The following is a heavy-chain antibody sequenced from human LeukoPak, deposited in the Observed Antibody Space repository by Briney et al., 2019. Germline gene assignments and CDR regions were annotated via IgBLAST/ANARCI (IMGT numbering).Heavy chain of an antibody. Sequence: SETLSLTCTVSGVSISSYYWSWIRQPPGKGLEWIGYNSYSGSTTYNPSLKSRVTISIDTSKNQFSLKLSSVTAADTAVYYCARNGGSYVSDYWGQGTLVTVSS. CDR2: NSYSGST. V-gene: IGHV4-59*01. J-gene: IGHJ4*02. D-gene: IGHD1-26*01. CDR1: GVSISSYY. CDR3: ARNGGSYVSDY.